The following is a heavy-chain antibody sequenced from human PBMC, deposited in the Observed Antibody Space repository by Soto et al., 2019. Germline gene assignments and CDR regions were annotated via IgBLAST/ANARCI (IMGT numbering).Heavy chain of an antibody. CDR1: GFTFSTYA. CDR3: ASSRRWGSGNYYVDY. CDR2: ISGSGDRT. D-gene: IGHD3-10*01. V-gene: IGHV3-23*01. J-gene: IGHJ4*02. Sequence: EVQLLESGGDLVQSGGSLRLSCVTSGFTFSTYAMSWVRQAPGKGLEWVSAISGSGDRTYHADSVKARCTISRNKSKNTVSLQMNSLGAEDTAIYYCASSRRWGSGNYYVDYWGQGTLVTVSS.